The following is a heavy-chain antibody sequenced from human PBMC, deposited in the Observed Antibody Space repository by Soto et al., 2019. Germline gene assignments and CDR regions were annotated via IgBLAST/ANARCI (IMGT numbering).Heavy chain of an antibody. CDR3: ARLRGYSYDSTGYYGMDV. V-gene: IGHV1-2*02. Sequence: GASVKVSCKASGYTFTGYYMHWVRQAPGQGLEWMGWINPNSGGTNYAQKFQGRVTMTRDTSISTAYLQWSSLKASDTAMYYCARLRGYSYDSTGYYGMDVWGQGTTVTVSS. CDR1: GYTFTGYY. J-gene: IGHJ6*02. CDR2: INPNSGGT. D-gene: IGHD5-18*01.